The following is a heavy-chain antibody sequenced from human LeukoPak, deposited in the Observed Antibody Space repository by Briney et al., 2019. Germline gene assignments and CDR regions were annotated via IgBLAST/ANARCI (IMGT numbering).Heavy chain of an antibody. J-gene: IGHJ4*02. CDR3: TRGGGANYYGDYFDY. Sequence: GGSLRLSCAVSGFTLSSYYMHWVRQAPDKGLEWVAVMSYDETTANYAGSVQGRFTVSRDNSKNTLSLQINSLRAEDLDMYFCTRGGGANYYGDYFDYWSQGTLVTVSS. CDR2: MSYDETTA. V-gene: IGHV3-30*14. D-gene: IGHD1-26*01. CDR1: GFTLSSYY.